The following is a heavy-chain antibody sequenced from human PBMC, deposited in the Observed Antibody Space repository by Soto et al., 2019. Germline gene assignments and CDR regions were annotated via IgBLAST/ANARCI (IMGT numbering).Heavy chain of an antibody. CDR1: GGSVSSGSYY. V-gene: IGHV4-61*01. CDR3: ASRRGGGEPFFDY. Sequence: SETLSLPCTVSGGSVSSGSYYWSWIRQPPGKGLEWIGYIYYSGSTNYNPSLKSRVTTSVDTSKNQFSLKLSSVTAADTAVYYCASRRGGGEPFFDYWGQGTLVTVSS. D-gene: IGHD3-10*01. J-gene: IGHJ4*02. CDR2: IYYSGST.